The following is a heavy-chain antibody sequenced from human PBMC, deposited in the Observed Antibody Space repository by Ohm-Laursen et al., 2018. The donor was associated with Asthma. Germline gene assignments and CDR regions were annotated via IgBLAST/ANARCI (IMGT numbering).Heavy chain of an antibody. CDR3: ARDNTYYYDSSGYSWFDP. CDR2: IWYDGSNK. Sequence: SLRLSCAASGFTFSSYGMHWVRQAPGKGLEWVAVIWYDGSNKYYADSVKGRFTISRDNSKNTLYLQMNSLRAEDTAVYYCARDNTYYYDSSGYSWFDPWGQGTLVTVSS. CDR1: GFTFSSYG. D-gene: IGHD3-22*01. J-gene: IGHJ5*02. V-gene: IGHV3-33*01.